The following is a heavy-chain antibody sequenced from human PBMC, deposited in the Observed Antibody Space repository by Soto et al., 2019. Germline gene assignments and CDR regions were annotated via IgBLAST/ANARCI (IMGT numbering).Heavy chain of an antibody. J-gene: IGHJ5*02. CDR2: ISYDGSSN. V-gene: IGHV3-30*03. Sequence: QVQLVESGGGVVQPGRSLRLSCAASGFTFSSYDMHWVRQAPGMGLEWVAGISYDGSSNSYTDSVKGRFTISRDNSENTLFIQMNRLRPEDTAVYFCARGYVVRGFVVLPECIRPNP. CDR3: ARGYVVRGFVVLPECIRPNP. CDR1: GFTFSSYD. D-gene: IGHD3-10*01.